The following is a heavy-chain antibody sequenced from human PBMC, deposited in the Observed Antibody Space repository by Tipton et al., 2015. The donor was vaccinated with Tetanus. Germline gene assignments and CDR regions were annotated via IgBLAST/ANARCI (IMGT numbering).Heavy chain of an antibody. CDR1: GGSIDRSTWY. CDR2: LYDSGST. Sequence: TLSLTCAVSGGSIDRSTWYWGWIRHSPGKGLEWIGGLYDSGSTHYNPSLESRETVSVDTPRTQFSLTLNSVTAADTAIYYCARGSQGLDPWGPGTPVTVSS. V-gene: IGHV4-39*01. CDR3: ARGSQGLDP. J-gene: IGHJ5*02.